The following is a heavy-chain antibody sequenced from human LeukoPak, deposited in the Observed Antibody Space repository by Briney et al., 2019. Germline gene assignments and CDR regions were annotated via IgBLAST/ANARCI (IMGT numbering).Heavy chain of an antibody. J-gene: IGHJ6*03. CDR2: ISSSGFTL. V-gene: IGHV3-48*01. Sequence: GGSLRLSCVASGFTCSDYSMNWVRQAPGKGLEWVSYISSSGFTLNYADSVKGRFTISRDNAKNSLYLQMSSLRAEDTAVYYCARGVPKTSYYYYYMDVWGKGTTVTVSS. CDR3: ARGVPKTSYYYYYMDV. D-gene: IGHD4-11*01. CDR1: GFTCSDYS.